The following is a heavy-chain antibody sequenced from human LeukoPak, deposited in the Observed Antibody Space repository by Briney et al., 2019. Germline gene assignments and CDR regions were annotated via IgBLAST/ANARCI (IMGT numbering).Heavy chain of an antibody. V-gene: IGHV5-51*01. CDR1: GYSFTDYW. Sequence: GESLKISCKGSGYSFTDYWIGWVRQMPGKGLEWMGIIYPADSDSRYSPSFQGQVTISADKSISTAYLQWSSLKASDTAMYYCARLGGEQQLVRGAFDIWGQGTMVTVSS. D-gene: IGHD6-13*01. CDR3: ARLGGEQQLVRGAFDI. CDR2: IYPADSDS. J-gene: IGHJ3*02.